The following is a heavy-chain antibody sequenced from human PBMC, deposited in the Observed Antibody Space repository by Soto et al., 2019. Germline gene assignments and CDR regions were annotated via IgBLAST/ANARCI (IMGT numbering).Heavy chain of an antibody. Sequence: QVQLVQSGPEVKRPGASVKVSCKASGYDFSIFGITWVRQAPGQGLEWMGWISAYNGNTNYAQRRRGRVTMTTDTSTSTAHMELTSLEYDDTAVYFCARADCSGGTCRLSYFYGMNVWGQGTTVTVSS. CDR3: ARADCSGGTCRLSYFYGMNV. V-gene: IGHV1-18*01. CDR2: ISAYNGNT. CDR1: GYDFSIFG. D-gene: IGHD2-15*01. J-gene: IGHJ6*02.